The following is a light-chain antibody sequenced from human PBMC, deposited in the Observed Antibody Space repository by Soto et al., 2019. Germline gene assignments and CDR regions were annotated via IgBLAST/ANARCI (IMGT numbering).Light chain of an antibody. Sequence: QSVLTQPASVSGSPGQSITISCTGTSSDVGGYNYVSRYQQHPGKAPKLMIYDVSDRPSGVSNRFSGSKSGNTASLTISGLQAEDEADYYCSSYTTSSTVVFGGGTK. CDR2: DVS. CDR3: SSYTTSSTVV. V-gene: IGLV2-14*03. J-gene: IGLJ2*01. CDR1: SSDVGGYNY.